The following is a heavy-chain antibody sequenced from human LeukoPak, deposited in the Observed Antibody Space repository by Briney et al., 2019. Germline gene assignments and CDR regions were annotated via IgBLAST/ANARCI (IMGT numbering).Heavy chain of an antibody. J-gene: IGHJ6*02. CDR1: GLTFSSYE. D-gene: IGHD2-15*01. CDR2: ISSSGSTI. V-gene: IGHV3-48*03. Sequence: GGSLRLSCAASGLTFSSYEMNWVRQPPGKGLEWVSYISSSGSTIYYADSVKGRFTISRDNAKNSLYLQMNSLRAEDTAVYYCARIEVVLYYYGMDVWGQGTTVTVSS. CDR3: ARIEVVLYYYGMDV.